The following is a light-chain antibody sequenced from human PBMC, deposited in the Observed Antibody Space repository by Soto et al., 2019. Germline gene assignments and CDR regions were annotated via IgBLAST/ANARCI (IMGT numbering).Light chain of an antibody. CDR1: QSISSY. Sequence: DIQMTQSPSSLSASVRDRVTITCRASQSISSYLNWYQQKPGKAPKVLIYAASKLQSGVPSRFSGSGTGTDFTLTISSLQPEDFATYFCQQSYSTPLTFGGGTKVEIK. J-gene: IGKJ4*01. V-gene: IGKV1-39*01. CDR2: AAS. CDR3: QQSYSTPLT.